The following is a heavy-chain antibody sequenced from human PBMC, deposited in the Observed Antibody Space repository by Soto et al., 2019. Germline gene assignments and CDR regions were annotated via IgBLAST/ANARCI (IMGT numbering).Heavy chain of an antibody. Sequence: PSETLSLTCTVSDGSISSYYWSWIRQPPGKGLECIGYISYSGSTKYNPSLKNRVTILRDTSKKQFSLKLSSVTAADTAVYYCAREGALLYGGNSDYYYTMDVWGQGTTVTVSS. CDR3: AREGALLYGGNSDYYYTMDV. J-gene: IGHJ6*02. CDR2: ISYSGST. V-gene: IGHV4-59*01. CDR1: DGSISSYY. D-gene: IGHD4-17*01.